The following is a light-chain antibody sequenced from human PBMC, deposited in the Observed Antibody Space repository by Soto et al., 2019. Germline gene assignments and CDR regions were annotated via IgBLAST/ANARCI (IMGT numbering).Light chain of an antibody. CDR3: QKYESAPHT. CDR2: AAS. CDR1: QGILDY. J-gene: IGKJ1*01. V-gene: IGKV1-27*01. Sequence: DIQMTQSPSSLSASVGDTVTITCRASQGILDYLAWYQQRPGEPPNLLIYAASTLKIGVPSRFRGSGAGTDFALTISSLQPEDAATYYCQKYESAPHTLGPGTKVEIK.